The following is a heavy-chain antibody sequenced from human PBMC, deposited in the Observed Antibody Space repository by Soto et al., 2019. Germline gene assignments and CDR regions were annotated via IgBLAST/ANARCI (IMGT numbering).Heavy chain of an antibody. Sequence: QVQLQQSGPGLVKPSQTLSLTCDISGDSVSSNRGAWTWIRQSPSRGLEWLGRTYYRYKWYNEYGLSVKSRITINADTCKNQFSLQLISVTPEDAAVYYCARWDHDYGYLDVWGLGTTVTVSS. D-gene: IGHD4-17*01. J-gene: IGHJ6*02. CDR1: GDSVSSNRGA. CDR2: TYYRYKWYN. V-gene: IGHV6-1*01. CDR3: ARWDHDYGYLDV.